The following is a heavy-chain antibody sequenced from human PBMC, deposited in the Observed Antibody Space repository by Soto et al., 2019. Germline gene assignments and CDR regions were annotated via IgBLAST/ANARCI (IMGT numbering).Heavy chain of an antibody. V-gene: IGHV1-3*01. D-gene: IGHD6-19*01. Sequence: ASVKVSCKASGYTYISYSMHWVRQASGQRLEWMGWINVGNGNTKYSQNFQGRVTINQDTSASTAYMELSSLTSEDTAVYYCAREKWGSGSRWLYPWGQGTLVTVSS. CDR1: GYTYISYS. CDR2: INVGNGNT. CDR3: AREKWGSGSRWLYP. J-gene: IGHJ5*02.